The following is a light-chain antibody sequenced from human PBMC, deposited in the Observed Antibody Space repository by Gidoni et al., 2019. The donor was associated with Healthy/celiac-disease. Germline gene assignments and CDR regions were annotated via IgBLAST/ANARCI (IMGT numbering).Light chain of an antibody. CDR1: QSISSY. Sequence: DIQMTQSPSSLSASVGDRVTITCRASQSISSYLNWYQQKPGKAPKPLIYAASSLQSGVPSRSSGSGSGTDFTLTISSLRPEDFATYYCQQSYRTSSLTFGGGTKVEIK. J-gene: IGKJ4*01. CDR3: QQSYRTSSLT. CDR2: AAS. V-gene: IGKV1-39*01.